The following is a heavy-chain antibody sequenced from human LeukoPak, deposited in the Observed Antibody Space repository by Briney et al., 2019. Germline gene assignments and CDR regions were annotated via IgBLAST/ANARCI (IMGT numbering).Heavy chain of an antibody. CDR1: GFTVSSNY. Sequence: GGSLRLSCAASGFTVSSNYMSWVRRAPGKGLEWVSVTYSGGSTYYADSVKGRFTISRHNSKNTLYLQMNSLRAEDTAVYYCARGAHGSGSFWGQGTLVTVSS. J-gene: IGHJ4*02. CDR2: TYSGGST. V-gene: IGHV3-53*04. CDR3: ARGAHGSGSF. D-gene: IGHD3-10*01.